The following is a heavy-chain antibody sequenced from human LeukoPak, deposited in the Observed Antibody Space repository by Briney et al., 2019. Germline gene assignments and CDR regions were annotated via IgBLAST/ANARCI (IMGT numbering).Heavy chain of an antibody. J-gene: IGHJ4*02. CDR2: IYYSGST. V-gene: IGHV4-59*04. CDR1: GGSISSYY. CDR3: ARGSYDVLTGRSTLGEY. D-gene: IGHD3-9*01. Sequence: PSETLSLTCTVSGGSISSYYWSWIRQPPGKRLEWIGHIYYSGSTYYNSSLKSRVTISIDTSKNHFSLRLTSVTASDTAVYFCARGSYDVLTGRSTLGEYWGQGTLVAVSS.